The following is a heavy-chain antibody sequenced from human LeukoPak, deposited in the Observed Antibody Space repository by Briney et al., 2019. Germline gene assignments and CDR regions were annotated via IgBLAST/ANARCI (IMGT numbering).Heavy chain of an antibody. J-gene: IGHJ5*02. CDR3: AKGAGIAAAGNGFDP. V-gene: IGHV3-30*18. CDR2: ISYDGSNK. Sequence: GGSLRLSCAASGFTFSSYGMHWVRQAPGKGLEWVAVISYDGSNKYYADSVKGRFTISRDNSKNTLYLQMNSLRAEDTAVYYCAKGAGIAAAGNGFDPWGQGTLVTVSS. CDR1: GFTFSSYG. D-gene: IGHD6-13*01.